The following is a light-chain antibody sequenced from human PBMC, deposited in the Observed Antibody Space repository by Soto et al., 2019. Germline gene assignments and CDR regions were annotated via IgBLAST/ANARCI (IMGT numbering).Light chain of an antibody. J-gene: IGKJ2*01. Sequence: DIQMTQSPSSVSASVGDRVTITCRASQYISSWLAWYQQKPGKAPQLLIYAASILQSGVPSRFSGSGSGTDFTLTSSSLQPADFATYYCLQSNSFPHTFGQGTKLEIK. CDR2: AAS. CDR3: LQSNSFPHT. CDR1: QYISSW. V-gene: IGKV1-12*01.